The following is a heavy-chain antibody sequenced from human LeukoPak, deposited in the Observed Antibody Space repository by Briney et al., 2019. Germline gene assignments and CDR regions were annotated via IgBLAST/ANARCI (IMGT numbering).Heavy chain of an antibody. CDR3: AKQLSRSSWRSY. D-gene: IGHD6-13*01. V-gene: IGHV3-23*01. Sequence: GGSLRLSCAASGFTFSSYAMSWVRQAPGKGLEWVSAISGSGGSTYYADPVKGRFTISRDNSKNTLYLQMNSLRAEDTAVYYCAKQLSRSSWRSYWGQGTLVTVSS. J-gene: IGHJ4*02. CDR2: ISGSGGST. CDR1: GFTFSSYA.